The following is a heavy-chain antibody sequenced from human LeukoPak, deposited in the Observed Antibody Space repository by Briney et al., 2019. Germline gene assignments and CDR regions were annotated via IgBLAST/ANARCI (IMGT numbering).Heavy chain of an antibody. CDR2: IYYSGST. D-gene: IGHD3-22*01. Sequence: SETLSLTCTVSGGSISSSSYYWGWLRQPPGKGLEWIGSIYYSGSTYYNPSLKSRVTISVDTSKNQFSLKLSSVTAADTAVYYCYDSSGYYYPFDIWGQGTMVTVSS. J-gene: IGHJ3*02. V-gene: IGHV4-39*01. CDR3: YDSSGYYYPFDI. CDR1: GGSISSSSYY.